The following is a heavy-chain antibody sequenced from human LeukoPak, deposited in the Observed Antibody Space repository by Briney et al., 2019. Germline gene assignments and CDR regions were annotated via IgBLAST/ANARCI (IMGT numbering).Heavy chain of an antibody. D-gene: IGHD6-19*01. CDR1: GFIVSNSY. Sequence: GGSLRLSCAASGFIVSNSYMSWVRQALGKGLEWVSVLHTGGRTFYADSVMGRFTISTDNSKNTLFLQMNSLRAEDTAVYYCARDPSGNLYFDYWGQGALVTVSS. CDR3: ARDPSGNLYFDY. CDR2: LHTGGRT. J-gene: IGHJ4*02. V-gene: IGHV3-53*01.